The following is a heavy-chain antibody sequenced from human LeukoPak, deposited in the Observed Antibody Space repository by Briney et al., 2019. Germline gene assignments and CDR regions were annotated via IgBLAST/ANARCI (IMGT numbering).Heavy chain of an antibody. J-gene: IGHJ6*04. D-gene: IGHD3-10*02. CDR3: AELGITMIGGV. CDR1: GITFSSYG. V-gene: IGHV3-23*01. Sequence: GGSLRLSCAASGITFSSYGMSWVRQAPGKGLEWVSSISSTGGTTYYADSVKGRFTISRDNSKNTLYLQMNSLRAEDTAVYYCAELGITMIGGVWGKGTTVTISS. CDR2: ISSTGGTT.